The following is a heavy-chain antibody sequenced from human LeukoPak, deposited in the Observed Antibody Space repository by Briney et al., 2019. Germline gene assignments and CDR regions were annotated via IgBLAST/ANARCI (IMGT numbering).Heavy chain of an antibody. D-gene: IGHD6-13*01. CDR3: ARDHREYSSSWYSYYYYMDV. V-gene: IGHV4-39*07. CDR1: GGSISSSSYY. CDR2: FYYSGST. J-gene: IGHJ6*03. Sequence: PSETLSLTCTVSGGSISSSSYYWGWIRQPPGKGLEWIGSFYYSGSTYYNPSLKSRVTISVGTSKNQFSLKLSSVTAADTAVYYCARDHREYSSSWYSYYYYMDVWGKGTTVTVSS.